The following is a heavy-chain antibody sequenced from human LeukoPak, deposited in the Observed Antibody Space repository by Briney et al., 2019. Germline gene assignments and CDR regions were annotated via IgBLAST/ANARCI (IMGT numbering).Heavy chain of an antibody. V-gene: IGHV4-34*01. CDR3: ARADPIVVVPAL. CDR1: GGSFSGYY. D-gene: IGHD2-2*01. J-gene: IGHJ4*02. Sequence: KTSETLSLTCAVYGGSFSGYYWSWIRQPPGKGLEWIGEINHSGSTNYNPSLKSRVTISVDTSKNQFSLKLSSVTAADTAVYYCARADPIVVVPALWGQGTLVTVSS. CDR2: INHSGST.